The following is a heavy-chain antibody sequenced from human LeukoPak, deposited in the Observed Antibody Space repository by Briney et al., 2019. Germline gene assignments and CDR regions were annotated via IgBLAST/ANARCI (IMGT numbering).Heavy chain of an antibody. Sequence: ASVKVSCKASGYTFTTHDINWVRQATGQGLEWLGWMGPNSGDTGYAQKFQGRVTMTSDSSISTAYMELSSLRSEDTAIYYCVRTPPNWGFDYWGQGTLVTVSS. CDR1: GYTFTTHD. D-gene: IGHD7-27*01. V-gene: IGHV1-8*01. CDR3: VRTPPNWGFDY. J-gene: IGHJ4*02. CDR2: MGPNSGDT.